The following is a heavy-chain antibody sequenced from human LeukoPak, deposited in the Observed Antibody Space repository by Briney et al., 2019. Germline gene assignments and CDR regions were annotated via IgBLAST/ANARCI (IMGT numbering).Heavy chain of an antibody. J-gene: IGHJ3*02. CDR3: ARDSGSQKAFDI. V-gene: IGHV4-30-4*08. D-gene: IGHD1-26*01. Sequence: SETLSLTCTVSGGSISSGDYYWSWIRQPPGKGLVWIGYIYCSGSTYYNPSLKSRVTISVDTSKNQFSLKLSSVTAADTAVYYCARDSGSQKAFDIWGQGTMVTVSS. CDR1: GGSISSGDYY. CDR2: IYCSGST.